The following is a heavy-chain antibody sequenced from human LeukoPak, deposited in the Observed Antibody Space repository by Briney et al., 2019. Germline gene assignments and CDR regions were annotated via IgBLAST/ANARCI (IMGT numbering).Heavy chain of an antibody. D-gene: IGHD6-19*01. J-gene: IGHJ4*02. CDR3: ARRIAVAGSPVYYFDY. CDR1: AYTLSGYY. CDR2: INPISSVT. V-gene: IGHV1-2*02. Sequence: ASVNVSCKASAYTLSGYYMHWVRQAPGQGLEWMGWINPISSVTNYAQKFQGRITMTWDTSINTTFMELSRLRSDDTAVYYCARRIAVAGSPVYYFDYWGQGTLVTVSS.